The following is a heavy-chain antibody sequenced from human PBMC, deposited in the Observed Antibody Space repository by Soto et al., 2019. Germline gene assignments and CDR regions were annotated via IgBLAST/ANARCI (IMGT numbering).Heavy chain of an antibody. D-gene: IGHD1-26*01. J-gene: IGHJ6*02. Sequence: GASGNVSCKASGYTFTSYCISWVRQAPGQGLEWMGWISAYNGNTNYAQKLQGRVTMTTDTSTSTAYMELRSLRSDDTAVYYCARVVNHYYGMDVWGQGTTVTVSS. CDR1: GYTFTSYC. V-gene: IGHV1-18*01. CDR3: ARVVNHYYGMDV. CDR2: ISAYNGNT.